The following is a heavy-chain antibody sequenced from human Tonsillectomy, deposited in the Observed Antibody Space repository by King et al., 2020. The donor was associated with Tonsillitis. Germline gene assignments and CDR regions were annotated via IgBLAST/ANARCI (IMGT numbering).Heavy chain of an antibody. CDR3: LVDCSSTSCQERYYYGMDV. CDR2: INSDGSST. J-gene: IGHJ6*02. Sequence: VQLVESGGGLVQPGGSLRLSCAASGFTFSSYWMHWVRQAPGKGLVWVSRINSDGSSTSYADSVKGRFTISRDNAKNTLYLQMNSLRAEDTAVYYCLVDCSSTSCQERYYYGMDVRGQGTTVTVSS. CDR1: GFTFSSYW. D-gene: IGHD2-2*01. V-gene: IGHV3-74*02.